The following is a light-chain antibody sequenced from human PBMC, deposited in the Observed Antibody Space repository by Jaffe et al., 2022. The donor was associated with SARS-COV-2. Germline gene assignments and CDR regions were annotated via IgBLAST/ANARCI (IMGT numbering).Light chain of an antibody. V-gene: IGLV3-25*03. Sequence: SYELAQPPSVSVSPGQTARIACSGETLSKQYAFWYQQKPGRAPVVVIYRDSERPSGIPARFSGSKSGTTATLTIIGVQKEDEADYYCQSADMRGGYPIYFFGPGTKVTVL. CDR3: QSADMRGGYPIYF. CDR2: RDS. J-gene: IGLJ1*01. CDR1: TLSKQY.